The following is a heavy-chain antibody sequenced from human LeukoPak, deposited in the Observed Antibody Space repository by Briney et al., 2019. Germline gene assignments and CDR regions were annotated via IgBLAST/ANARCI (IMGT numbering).Heavy chain of an antibody. CDR2: ISGSGGST. CDR3: AKGTSHMTMVRGAYDY. J-gene: IGHJ4*02. Sequence: GGSLRLSCAASGFTFSSYAMSWVRQAPGKGLEWVSAISGSGGSTYYADSVKGRFTISRDNSKNTLYLQMNSLRAEHTAVYYCAKGTSHMTMVRGAYDYWGQGTLVTVSS. V-gene: IGHV3-23*01. D-gene: IGHD3-10*01. CDR1: GFTFSSYA.